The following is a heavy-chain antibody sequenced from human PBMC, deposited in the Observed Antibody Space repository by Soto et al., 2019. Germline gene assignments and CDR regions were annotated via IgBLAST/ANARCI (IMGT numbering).Heavy chain of an antibody. CDR1: GGSFSGYY. Sequence: SETLSLTCAVYGGSFSGYYWSWIRQPPGKGLEWIGEINHSGSTNYNPSLKSRVTISVDTSKNQFSLKLSSVTAADTAVYYCARGQEGATHYFDYWGQGTLVTVSS. V-gene: IGHV4-34*01. CDR3: ARGQEGATHYFDY. CDR2: INHSGST. J-gene: IGHJ4*02. D-gene: IGHD1-26*01.